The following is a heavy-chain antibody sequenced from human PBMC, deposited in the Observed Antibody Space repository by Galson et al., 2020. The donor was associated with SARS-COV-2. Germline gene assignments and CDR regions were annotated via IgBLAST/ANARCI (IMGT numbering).Heavy chain of an antibody. D-gene: IGHD1-20*01. Sequence: TGGSLRLSCAASGFIFSDHHMDWVRQAPERGLEWVGRARNKVNSYTTEYAASVKGRFTFSRDDSKNSLYLQMNSLKTEDTAVYYCARIYKGGFDIWGQGTMVTVSS. J-gene: IGHJ3*02. CDR2: ARNKVNSYTT. CDR3: ARIYKGGFDI. V-gene: IGHV3-72*01. CDR1: GFIFSDHH.